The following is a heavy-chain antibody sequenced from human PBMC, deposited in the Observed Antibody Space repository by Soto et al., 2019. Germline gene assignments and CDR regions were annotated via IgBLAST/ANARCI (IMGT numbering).Heavy chain of an antibody. CDR3: AKPGLAVAGTRYFDR. V-gene: IGHV3-23*05. CDR1: GFTFGSYA. D-gene: IGHD6-19*01. J-gene: IGHJ4*02. Sequence: EVQLLESGGGLVQPGGSRRLSCEASGFTFGSYAMSGFGQAPGRGLEWVSAIGSDGTAIQYVDSVKGRFTIYKDNSKDTLYLQMNSLRAEDTAVYYCAKPGLAVAGTRYFDRWGQGTLVTVSS. CDR2: IGSDGTAI.